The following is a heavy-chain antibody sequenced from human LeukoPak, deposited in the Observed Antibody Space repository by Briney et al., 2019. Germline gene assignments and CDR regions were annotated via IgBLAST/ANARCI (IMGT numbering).Heavy chain of an antibody. CDR2: ISGSGGST. J-gene: IGHJ4*02. V-gene: IGHV3-23*01. CDR3: AKDYSDSRVADVFFEY. CDR1: GFIFSSYA. Sequence: GGSLRLSCAASGFIFSSYAMSWVRQAPGKGLEWVSTISGSGGSTYYADSVKGRFTISRDNSKNTVYLQMNSLRAEDTAVYYCAKDYSDSRVADVFFEYWGQGTPVTVSS. D-gene: IGHD2-15*01.